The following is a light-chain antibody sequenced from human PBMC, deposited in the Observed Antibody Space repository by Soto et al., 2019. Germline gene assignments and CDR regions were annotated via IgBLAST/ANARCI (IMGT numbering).Light chain of an antibody. J-gene: IGKJ1*01. CDR1: HFVSSNY. Sequence: EIVMTQSPATLSMSPGEIATLSFSASHFVSSNYLAWYQQKPGQAPRLLIYGASSRATGIPDRFSGSGSGTDFTLTISRLEPEDFAVYYCQQYGSSPPWTFGQGTKVDI. CDR3: QQYGSSPPWT. V-gene: IGKV3-20*01. CDR2: GAS.